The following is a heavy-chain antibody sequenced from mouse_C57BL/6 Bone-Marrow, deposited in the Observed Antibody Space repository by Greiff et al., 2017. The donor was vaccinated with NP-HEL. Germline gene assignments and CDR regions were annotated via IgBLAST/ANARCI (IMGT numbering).Heavy chain of an antibody. Sequence: QVQLQQPGAELVKPGASVKMSCKASGYTFTSYWITWVKQRPGQGLEWIGDIYPGSGSTNYNEKFKSKATLTVDTSSSTAYMQLISLTSEDSAVYYCGRCAIYYDYAWFAYWGQGTLVTVSA. CDR1: GYTFTSYW. CDR2: IYPGSGST. J-gene: IGHJ3*01. D-gene: IGHD2-4*01. CDR3: GRCAIYYDYAWFAY. V-gene: IGHV1-55*01.